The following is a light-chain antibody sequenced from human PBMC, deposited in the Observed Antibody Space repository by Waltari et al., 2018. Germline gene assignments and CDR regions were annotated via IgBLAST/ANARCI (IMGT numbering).Light chain of an antibody. V-gene: IGKV1-33*01. CDR1: QDISNY. J-gene: IGKJ5*01. CDR3: QQYDNLLPT. CDR2: DAS. Sequence: DIQMTQSPSSLSASVGDRVTITCQASQDISNYLNWYQQKPGKAPKLLIYDASNLGTGVPSRFSGSGSGTDFTFTISSLQPEDIATYYCQQYDNLLPTFGQGTRLEIK.